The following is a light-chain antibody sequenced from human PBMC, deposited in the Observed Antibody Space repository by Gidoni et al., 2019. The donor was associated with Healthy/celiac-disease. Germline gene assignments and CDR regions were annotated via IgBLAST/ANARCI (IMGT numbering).Light chain of an antibody. CDR3: QQYDNLT. J-gene: IGKJ4*01. Sequence: DIQMTQSPSSLSASVGDRVTITCQASQYISNYLNWYQQKPGKAPKLLIYDASNLETGVPSRFSGSGSGTDFTFTISSLQPEDIATYYWQQYDNLTFGGGTKVEIK. CDR1: QYISNY. CDR2: DAS. V-gene: IGKV1-33*01.